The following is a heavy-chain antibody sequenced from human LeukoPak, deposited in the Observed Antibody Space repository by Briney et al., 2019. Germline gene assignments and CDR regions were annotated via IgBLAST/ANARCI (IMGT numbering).Heavy chain of an antibody. Sequence: GGSLRLSCAASGFTFSSYSMNWVRQAPGKGLEWVSSISSSSSYIYYADSVKGRFTISRDNAKNSLYLQMNSLRAEDTAVYYCARDEYYGSGSYYNYYYYMDVWGKRTTVTVSS. CDR2: ISSSSSYI. CDR3: ARDEYYGSGSYYNYYYYMDV. J-gene: IGHJ6*03. CDR1: GFTFSSYS. V-gene: IGHV3-21*01. D-gene: IGHD3-10*01.